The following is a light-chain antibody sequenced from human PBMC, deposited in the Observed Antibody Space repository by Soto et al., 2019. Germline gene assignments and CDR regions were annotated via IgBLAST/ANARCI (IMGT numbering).Light chain of an antibody. CDR1: SSDIGGYNY. CDR3: SSYTTISPVV. J-gene: IGLJ2*01. CDR2: DVS. Sequence: QSVLTQPASVSGSPGQSITISCTGTSSDIGGYNYVSWYQQHPGKAPQLMIYDVSNRPSGLSNRFSGSKSGNTASLTISGLQAEGAADYYCSSYTTISPVVFGGGTKVTVL. V-gene: IGLV2-14*03.